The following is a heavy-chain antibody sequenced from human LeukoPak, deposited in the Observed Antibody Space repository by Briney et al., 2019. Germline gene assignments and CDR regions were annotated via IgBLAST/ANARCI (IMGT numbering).Heavy chain of an antibody. CDR2: ISTYSGNT. Sequence: VASVKVSCKASGYTFTSNGISWVRQAPGQGLEWMGWISTYSGNTNYAQKFQGRVTMTTDIDTSTAYMEVRSLRSDDTAAYYCARDKDHGFDIWGQGTMVTVSS. J-gene: IGHJ3*02. V-gene: IGHV1-18*01. CDR1: GYTFTSNG. CDR3: ARDKDHGFDI.